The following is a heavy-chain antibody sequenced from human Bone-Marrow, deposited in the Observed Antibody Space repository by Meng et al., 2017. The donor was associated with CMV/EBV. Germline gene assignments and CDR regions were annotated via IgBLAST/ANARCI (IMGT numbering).Heavy chain of an antibody. J-gene: IGHJ5*02. CDR3: ARVREWSYRFDP. CDR2: IIPIFGTA. Sequence: SVNVSCKASGGTFSSYAISWVRQAPGQGLEWMGGIIPIFGTANYAQKFQGRVTITTDESTSTAYMELSSLRSEDTAVYYCARVREWSYRFDPWGQGTLVTVSS. D-gene: IGHD1-26*01. V-gene: IGHV1-69*05. CDR1: GGTFSSYA.